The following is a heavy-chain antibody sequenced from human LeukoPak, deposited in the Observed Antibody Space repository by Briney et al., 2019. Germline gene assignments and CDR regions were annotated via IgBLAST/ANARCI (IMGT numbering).Heavy chain of an antibody. J-gene: IGHJ4*02. Sequence: GGSLRLSCAASGFTFSSYSMSWVRQAPGKGLEWVSAISGSGGSTYYADSVKGRFTISRDNSKNTLYLQMNSLRAEDTAVYYCARERQNRDFWSGGDYWGQGTLVTVSS. CDR1: GFTFSSYS. CDR2: ISGSGGST. D-gene: IGHD3-3*01. CDR3: ARERQNRDFWSGGDY. V-gene: IGHV3-23*01.